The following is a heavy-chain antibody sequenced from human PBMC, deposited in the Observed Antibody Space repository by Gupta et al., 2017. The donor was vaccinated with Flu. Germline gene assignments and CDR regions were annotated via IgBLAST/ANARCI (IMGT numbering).Heavy chain of an antibody. D-gene: IGHD5-24*01. CDR2: ISHDGNIR. CDR3: AKDWRWNYNNYGMNA. V-gene: IGHV3-30*18. Sequence: QEEVVESGGDVVQPGRSLRLSCAAFGFSFRNYGMHWVRQAPGKGLEWVASISHDGNIRSHADSVQGRFAISRDNSESRLYLQMSGLRIEDTGVYYCAKDWRWNYNNYGMNAWGQGTTVTVSS. CDR1: GFSFRNYG. J-gene: IGHJ6*02.